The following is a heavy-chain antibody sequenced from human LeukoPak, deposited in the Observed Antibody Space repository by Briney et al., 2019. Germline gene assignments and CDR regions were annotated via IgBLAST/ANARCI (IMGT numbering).Heavy chain of an antibody. Sequence: PGGSLRLSCAASRFTFRNYAMHWVRQAPGKGLEWLAVISSDGTNKDYADSVKGRFSISRDNSKNTLYLQMNRLRADDTAVYYFARDSSQEFDPWGQGTLVTVSS. J-gene: IGHJ5*02. CDR1: RFTFRNYA. CDR3: ARDSSQEFDP. V-gene: IGHV3-30*04. D-gene: IGHD6-19*01. CDR2: ISSDGTNK.